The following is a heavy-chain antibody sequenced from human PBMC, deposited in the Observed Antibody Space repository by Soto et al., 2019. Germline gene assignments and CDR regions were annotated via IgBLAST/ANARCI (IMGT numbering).Heavy chain of an antibody. Sequence: SLRLSCAASGFTFSSYGMHWVRQAPGKGLEWVAVISYDGSNKYYADSVKGRFTISRDNSKNTLYLQMNSLRAEDTAVYYCAKSAYYDSSGRFDYWGQGTLVTVSS. D-gene: IGHD3-22*01. CDR2: ISYDGSNK. CDR3: AKSAYYDSSGRFDY. V-gene: IGHV3-30*18. J-gene: IGHJ4*02. CDR1: GFTFSSYG.